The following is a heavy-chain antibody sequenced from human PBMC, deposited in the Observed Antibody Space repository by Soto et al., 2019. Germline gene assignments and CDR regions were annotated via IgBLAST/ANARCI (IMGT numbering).Heavy chain of an antibody. CDR2: IYPGDSDT. CDR3: ASPGLGYSSSWYAFDI. Sequence: GGSLRLSCKGSGYSFTSYWIGWVRQMPGKGLEWMGIIYPGDSDTRYSPSFQGQVTISADKSISTAYLQWSSLKASDTAMYYCASPGLGYSSSWYAFDIWGQGTMVTVSS. J-gene: IGHJ3*02. D-gene: IGHD6-13*01. V-gene: IGHV5-51*01. CDR1: GYSFTSYW.